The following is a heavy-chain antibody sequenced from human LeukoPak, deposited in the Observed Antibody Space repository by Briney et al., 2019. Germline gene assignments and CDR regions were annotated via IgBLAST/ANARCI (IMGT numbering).Heavy chain of an antibody. J-gene: IGHJ1*01. D-gene: IGHD1-26*01. Sequence: GASVKVSCKASGGTFSSYAISWVRQAPGQGLEWMGWISAYNGNTNYAQKLQGRVTMTTDTSTSTAYMELRSLRSDDTAVYYCARDPFGGSYRAEYFQHWGQGTLVTVSS. V-gene: IGHV1-18*01. CDR1: GGTFSSYA. CDR2: ISAYNGNT. CDR3: ARDPFGGSYRAEYFQH.